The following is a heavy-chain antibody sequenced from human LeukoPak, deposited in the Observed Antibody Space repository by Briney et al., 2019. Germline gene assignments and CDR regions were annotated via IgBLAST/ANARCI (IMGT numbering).Heavy chain of an antibody. J-gene: IGHJ4*02. D-gene: IGHD6-19*01. CDR3: AKERAVAGLNDY. CDR2: ISGSGGST. V-gene: IGHV3-23*01. CDR1: GFTFSSYA. Sequence: PGGSLRLSCAASGFTFSSYAMRWVRQAPGKGLEWVSAISGSGGSTYYADSVKGRFTISRDNSKNTLYPQMNSLRAEDTAVYYCAKERAVAGLNDYWGQGTLVTVSS.